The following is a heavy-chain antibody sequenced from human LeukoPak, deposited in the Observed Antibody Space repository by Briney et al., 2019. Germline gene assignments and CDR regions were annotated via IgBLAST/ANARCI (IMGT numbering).Heavy chain of an antibody. V-gene: IGHV3-23*01. Sequence: GGSLRLSCAASGFTFSSYAMSWVRQAPGKGLEWVSAISGSGGSTYYADSVKGRFTISRDNAKNSLYLQMNSLRAEDTAVYYCARAWIQPTFDYWGQGTLVTVSS. CDR2: ISGSGGST. D-gene: IGHD1-1*01. CDR1: GFTFSSYA. CDR3: ARAWIQPTFDY. J-gene: IGHJ4*02.